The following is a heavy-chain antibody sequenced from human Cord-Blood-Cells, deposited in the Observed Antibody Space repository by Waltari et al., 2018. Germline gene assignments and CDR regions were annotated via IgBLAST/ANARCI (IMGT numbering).Heavy chain of an antibody. Sequence: QVQLVQSGAEVKKPGSSVKVSCKASGGTFSSYAISWVRQAPGQGLEWMGGINPIFGTANSAQKFKGRVTITADESTGTSYMELGSLRSEDTAVDYCAPGAGTTGVYWGQGTLVTVSS. CDR2: INPIFGTA. D-gene: IGHD1-7*01. CDR3: APGAGTTGVY. V-gene: IGHV1-69*12. J-gene: IGHJ4*02. CDR1: GGTFSSYA.